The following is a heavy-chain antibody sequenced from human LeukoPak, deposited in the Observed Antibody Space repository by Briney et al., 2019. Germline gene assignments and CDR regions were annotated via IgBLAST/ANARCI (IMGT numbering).Heavy chain of an antibody. Sequence: PSETLSLTCTVSGGSISSYYWSWIRQPPGKGLEWIGYIYYSGSTNYNPSLKSRVTISVDTSKNQFSLKLSSVTAADTAVYYCAREGSSPYFDYWGQGTLATVSS. CDR3: AREGSSPYFDY. D-gene: IGHD6-13*01. CDR2: IYYSGST. CDR1: GGSISSYY. J-gene: IGHJ4*02. V-gene: IGHV4-59*12.